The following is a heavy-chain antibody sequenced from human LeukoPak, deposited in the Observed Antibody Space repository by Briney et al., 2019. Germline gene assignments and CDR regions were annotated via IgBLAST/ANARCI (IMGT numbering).Heavy chain of an antibody. J-gene: IGHJ4*02. CDR1: GGSISSYY. Sequence: SETLSLTCTVSGGSISSYYWSWIQQPPGKGLEWIGYIYYSGSTSYNPSLKSRVTISVDTSKNQFSLKLSSVTAADTAVYYCARTGEVTAFDYWGQGTLVTVSS. CDR2: IYYSGST. V-gene: IGHV4-59*01. CDR3: ARTGEVTAFDY. D-gene: IGHD3-10*01.